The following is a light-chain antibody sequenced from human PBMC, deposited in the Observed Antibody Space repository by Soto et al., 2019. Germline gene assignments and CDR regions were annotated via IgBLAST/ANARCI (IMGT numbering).Light chain of an antibody. J-gene: IGLJ3*02. CDR2: EVR. Sequence: QSALTQPASVSGSPGQSITISCTGTTSDVGGYNYVSCHQQHPGKAPKLMIHEVRYRPSGVSNRFSGSKSGNTASLTISGLQAEDEADYYCSSYTSSGTLVFGGGTKLTVL. CDR3: SSYTSSGTLV. V-gene: IGLV2-14*01. CDR1: TSDVGGYNY.